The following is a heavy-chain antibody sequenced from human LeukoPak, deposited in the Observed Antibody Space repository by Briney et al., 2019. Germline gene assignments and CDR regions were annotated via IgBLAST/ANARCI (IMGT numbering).Heavy chain of an antibody. CDR3: ARGHIVGGWFDP. CDR1: GGSISSSSYY. V-gene: IGHV4-39*01. D-gene: IGHD2-15*01. Sequence: SETLSLTCTVSGGSISSSSYYWGWIRQPPGKGLEWIGSIYYSGSTYYNPSLKSRVTISVDTSKNQFSLKLSSVTAADTAVYYCARGHIVGGWFDPWGQGTLVTVSS. CDR2: IYYSGST. J-gene: IGHJ5*02.